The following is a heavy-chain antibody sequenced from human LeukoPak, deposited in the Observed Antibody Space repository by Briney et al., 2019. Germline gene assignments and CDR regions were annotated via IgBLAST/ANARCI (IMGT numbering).Heavy chain of an antibody. D-gene: IGHD6-6*01. CDR3: ARLAARFTGRRIGSRKPYGMDV. Sequence: GGSLRLSCAASGFTFSSYSMNWVRQAPGKGLEWVSYISSSSSTIYYADSVKGRFTISRDNAKNSLYLQMNSLRAEDTAVYYCARLAARFTGRRIGSRKPYGMDVSGQGTTVTVSS. CDR2: ISSSSSTI. CDR1: GFTFSSYS. V-gene: IGHV3-48*01. J-gene: IGHJ6*02.